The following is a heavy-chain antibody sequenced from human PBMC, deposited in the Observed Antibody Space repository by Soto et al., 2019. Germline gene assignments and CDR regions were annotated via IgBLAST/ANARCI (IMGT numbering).Heavy chain of an antibody. V-gene: IGHV3-33*01. CDR3: ARDRSSSSWSYVDY. D-gene: IGHD6-13*01. CDR2: IWYDGSNK. J-gene: IGHJ4*02. Sequence: QVQLVESGGGVVQPGRSLRLSCAASGFTFSSYGMHWVRQAPGKGLEWVAVIWYDGSNKYYADSVKGRFTISRDNSKNTLYLQMNSLRAEDTAVYYCARDRSSSSWSYVDYWGQGTLVTVSS. CDR1: GFTFSSYG.